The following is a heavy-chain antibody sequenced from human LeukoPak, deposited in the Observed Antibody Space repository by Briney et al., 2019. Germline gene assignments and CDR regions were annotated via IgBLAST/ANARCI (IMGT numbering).Heavy chain of an antibody. V-gene: IGHV3-9*01. J-gene: IGHJ4*02. CDR3: AKDKEQQLDRSRFDY. CDR1: GFTFDDYA. CDR2: ISWNSGSI. D-gene: IGHD6-13*01. Sequence: GGSLRLSCAASGFTFDDYAMHWVRQAPGKGLEWVSGISWNSGSIGYADSVKGRFTISRDNAKNSLYLQMYSLRAEDTALYYCAKDKEQQLDRSRFDYWGQGTLVTVSS.